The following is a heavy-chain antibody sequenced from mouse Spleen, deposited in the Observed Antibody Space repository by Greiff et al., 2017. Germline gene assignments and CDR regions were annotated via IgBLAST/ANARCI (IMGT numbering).Heavy chain of an antibody. V-gene: IGHV1-7*01. J-gene: IGHJ3*01. Sequence: VKLVESGAELAKPGASVKMSCKASGYTFTSYWMHWVKQRPGQGLEWIGYINPSTGYTQYNQKFKDKATLTADKSSSTAYMQLSSLTSEDSAVYYCARSLLGRGFAYWGQGTLVTVSA. CDR1: GYTFTSYW. CDR3: ARSLLGRGFAY. CDR2: INPSTGYT. D-gene: IGHD4-1*01.